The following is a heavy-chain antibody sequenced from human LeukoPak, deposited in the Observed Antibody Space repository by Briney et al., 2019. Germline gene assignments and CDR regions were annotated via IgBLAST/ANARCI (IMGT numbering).Heavy chain of an antibody. V-gene: IGHV1-18*01. Sequence: ASVKVSCKASGYTFTSYGISWVRQAPGQGLEWMGWISAYNGNTNYAQKLQGRVTMTTDTSTSTAYMELRSLRSDDTAVYYCARVVVPAAIPWGWFDPWRQGTLVSVPS. J-gene: IGHJ5*02. D-gene: IGHD2-2*01. CDR1: GYTFTSYG. CDR2: ISAYNGNT. CDR3: ARVVVPAAIPWGWFDP.